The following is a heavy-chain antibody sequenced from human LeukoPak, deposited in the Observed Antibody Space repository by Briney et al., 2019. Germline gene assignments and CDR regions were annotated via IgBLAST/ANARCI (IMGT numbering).Heavy chain of an antibody. Sequence: GGSLRLSCAASGSMFSSYGMHWVRQAPGKGLEWVAVISYDGSNKYYVDSVEGRFTISRDNSKNTLYLQMNSLRAEDTAVYYCAKGRGYYGYAADYFQDWGQGTLVTVSS. CDR1: GSMFSSYG. D-gene: IGHD3-10*01. CDR3: AKGRGYYGYAADYFQD. V-gene: IGHV3-30*18. CDR2: ISYDGSNK. J-gene: IGHJ1*01.